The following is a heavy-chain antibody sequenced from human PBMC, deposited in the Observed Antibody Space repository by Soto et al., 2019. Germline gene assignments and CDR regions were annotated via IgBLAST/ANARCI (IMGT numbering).Heavy chain of an antibody. V-gene: IGHV1-69*01. Sequence: QVQLVQSGAEVKKPGSSVKVSCKASGGTFSSYAISWVRQAPGQGLEWMGGIIPIFGTANYAQKFQGRVTLTADESTSTAYMELSSLRSEDTAVYYCASRPDTYYYDSSGIRPYAFDIWGQGTMVTVSS. CDR1: GGTFSSYA. CDR2: IIPIFGTA. D-gene: IGHD3-22*01. J-gene: IGHJ3*02. CDR3: ASRPDTYYYDSSGIRPYAFDI.